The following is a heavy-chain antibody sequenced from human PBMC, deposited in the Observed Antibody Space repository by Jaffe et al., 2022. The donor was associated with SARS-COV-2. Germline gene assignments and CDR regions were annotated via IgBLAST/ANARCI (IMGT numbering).Heavy chain of an antibody. J-gene: IGHJ4*02. V-gene: IGHV4-61*02. Sequence: QVQLQESGPGLVKPSQTLSLTCTVSGGSISSGSYYWSWIRQPAGKGLEWIGRIYTSGSTNYNPSLKSRVTISVDTSKNQFSLKLSSVTAADTAVYYCARTGDYVWGSYRYTPYYFDYWGQGTLVTVSS. D-gene: IGHD3-16*02. CDR1: GGSISSGSYY. CDR3: ARTGDYVWGSYRYTPYYFDY. CDR2: IYTSGST.